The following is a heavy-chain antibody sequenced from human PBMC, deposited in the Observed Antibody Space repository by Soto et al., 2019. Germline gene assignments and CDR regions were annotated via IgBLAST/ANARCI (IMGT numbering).Heavy chain of an antibody. CDR2: ISYDGSNK. J-gene: IGHJ6*03. CDR1: GFTFSSYG. CDR3: AKPLNDFWRGGNYYYYMDV. Sequence: GGSLRLSCAASGFTFSSYGMHWVRQAPGKGLEWVAVISYDGSNKYYADSVKGRFTISRDNSKNTLYLQMNSLRAEDTAVYYCAKPLNDFWRGGNYYYYMDVWGKGTTVTVSS. D-gene: IGHD3-3*01. V-gene: IGHV3-30*18.